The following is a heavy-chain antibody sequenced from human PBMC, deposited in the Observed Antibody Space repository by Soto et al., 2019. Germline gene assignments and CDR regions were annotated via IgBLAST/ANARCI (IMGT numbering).Heavy chain of an antibody. CDR1: GFTFTNYA. J-gene: IGHJ5*02. CDR2: ISSDETNK. D-gene: IGHD2-15*01. V-gene: IGHV3-30-3*01. CDR3: ASGLGYCHGGTCYP. Sequence: QVQLVESGGGVVQPGRSLRLSCAASGFTFTNYAMHWVRQAPGKRLEWVAVISSDETNKFYADSVKGRFTISRDNSKNTLYLQMNSLRPEDTAVYYCASGLGYCHGGTCYPWCQGTLVTVSS.